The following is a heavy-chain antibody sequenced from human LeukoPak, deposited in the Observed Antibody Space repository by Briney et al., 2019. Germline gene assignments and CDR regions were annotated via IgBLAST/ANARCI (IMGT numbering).Heavy chain of an antibody. CDR1: GFVFSASY. V-gene: IGHV3-7*01. J-gene: IGHJ5*01. CDR3: VRGGTYWTVS. CDR2: IKPDGSEK. Sequence: GGSLRLSCAASGFVFSASYMSWVRKAPGKGLEWVATIKPDGSEKYHVDSVSGRFTISRDDTNDSLFLQMNSLRVDDTAVYYCVRGGTYWTVSWGQGTLVNVS.